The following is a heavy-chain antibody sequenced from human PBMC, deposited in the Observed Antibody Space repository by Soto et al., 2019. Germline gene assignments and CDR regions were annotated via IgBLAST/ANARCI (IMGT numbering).Heavy chain of an antibody. CDR2: IYPGDSDT. D-gene: IGHD3-10*01. CDR1: GYSFTSYW. Sequence: GESLKISCKGSGYSFTSYWIGWVRQMPGKGLEWMGIIYPGDSDTRYSPSFQGQVTISADKSISTAYLQWSSLKASDTAMYYCARHETTSTMVRGVNYYYYMDVWGKGTTVTVSS. J-gene: IGHJ6*03. CDR3: ARHETTSTMVRGVNYYYYMDV. V-gene: IGHV5-51*01.